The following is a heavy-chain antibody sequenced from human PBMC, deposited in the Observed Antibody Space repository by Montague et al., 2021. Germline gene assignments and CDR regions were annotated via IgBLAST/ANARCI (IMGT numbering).Heavy chain of an antibody. Sequence: SLRLSCAASGFTVTSYAMHWVRQAPGKGLEWVALIWFDGGNIKYADSVKGRFTISRDTPKNTLSLEMDSLTADDTAVYYCVRGRPSWLDRGFDLWGQGTLVTVSS. V-gene: IGHV3-33*01. D-gene: IGHD6-19*01. CDR3: VRGRPSWLDRGFDL. CDR1: GFTVTSYA. CDR2: IWFDGGNI. J-gene: IGHJ4*02.